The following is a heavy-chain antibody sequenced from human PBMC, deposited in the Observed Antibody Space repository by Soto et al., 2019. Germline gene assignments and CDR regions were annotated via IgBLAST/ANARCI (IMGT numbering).Heavy chain of an antibody. J-gene: IGHJ4*02. Sequence: EVQLVESGGGLVQPGGSLRLSCAASGFTFSSYAMHWVRQAPGKGLEYVSAISSNGGSTYYANSVKGRFTISRDNSKNTLYLQMGSLRAEDMAVYYCARGRFGGSWGQGTLVTVSS. V-gene: IGHV3-64*01. CDR3: ARGRFGGS. CDR2: ISSNGGST. D-gene: IGHD3-10*01. CDR1: GFTFSSYA.